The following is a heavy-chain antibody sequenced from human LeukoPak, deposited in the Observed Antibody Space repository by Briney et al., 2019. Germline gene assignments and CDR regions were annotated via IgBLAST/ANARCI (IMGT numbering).Heavy chain of an antibody. CDR2: INHSGST. D-gene: IGHD3-3*01. V-gene: IGHV4-34*01. J-gene: IGHJ4*02. CDR1: GGSFSGYY. CDR3: ARLRRGVVSWQTQNFDY. Sequence: PSETLSLTCAVYGGSFSGYYWSWIRQPPGKGLELIGEINHSGSTNYNPSLKSRVTISVDTSKNQFSLKLSSVTAADTAVYYCARLRRGVVSWQTQNFDYWGQGTPVTVSS.